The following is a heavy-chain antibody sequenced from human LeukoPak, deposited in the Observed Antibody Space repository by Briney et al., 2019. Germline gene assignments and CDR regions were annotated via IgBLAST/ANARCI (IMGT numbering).Heavy chain of an antibody. CDR2: IIPIFGTA. CDR1: GGTFSSYA. V-gene: IGHV1-69*13. Sequence: ASVKVSCKASGGTFSSYAISWVRQAPGQGLEGMGGIIPIFGTANYAQKFQGRVTITADESTSTAYMELSSLRSEDTAVYYCARGAFDRLEYSSYRSSDYWGQGTLVTVSS. J-gene: IGHJ4*02. D-gene: IGHD6-6*01. CDR3: ARGAFDRLEYSSYRSSDY.